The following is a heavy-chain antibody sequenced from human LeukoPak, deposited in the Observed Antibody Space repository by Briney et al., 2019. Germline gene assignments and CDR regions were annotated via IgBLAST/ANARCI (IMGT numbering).Heavy chain of an antibody. Sequence: GGSLRLSCAASGFTFNSYGMNWFRQAPGRGLEWISYINSVGGTTFYADSVKGRFTISRDNANNTLYLQMNSLRAEDAATYYCARSHMYGDYGEDIWGHGTVVAVSS. D-gene: IGHD4-17*01. J-gene: IGHJ3*02. V-gene: IGHV3-48*04. CDR2: INSVGGTT. CDR1: GFTFNSYG. CDR3: ARSHMYGDYGEDI.